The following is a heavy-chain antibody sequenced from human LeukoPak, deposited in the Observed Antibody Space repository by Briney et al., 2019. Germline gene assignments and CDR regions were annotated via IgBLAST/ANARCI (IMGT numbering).Heavy chain of an antibody. Sequence: GGSLRLSCAASGITFSSYGMHWVRQAPGKGLEWVAVIYSGGSTYYADSVKGRFTISRDNSKNTLYLQMNSLRAEDTAVYYCAREGYCSSTSCYTLGDAFDIWGQGTMVTVSS. CDR1: GITFSSYG. D-gene: IGHD2-2*02. V-gene: IGHV3-53*01. CDR3: AREGYCSSTSCYTLGDAFDI. J-gene: IGHJ3*02. CDR2: IYSGGST.